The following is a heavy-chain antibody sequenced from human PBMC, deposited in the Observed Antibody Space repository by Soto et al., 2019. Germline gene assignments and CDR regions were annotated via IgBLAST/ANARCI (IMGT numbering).Heavy chain of an antibody. D-gene: IGHD6-19*01. J-gene: IGHJ5*02. CDR3: ARPFDTSGWYDH. CDR2: IYPGDSDT. Sequence: GESLKISCKGSGYSFTSYWIAWVRQMPGKGLECMGIIYPGDSDTRYSPSFEGQVTISADKSINTAYLQWSSLKASDSAMYYCARPFDTSGWYDHWGQGTLVTVSS. CDR1: GYSFTSYW. V-gene: IGHV5-51*01.